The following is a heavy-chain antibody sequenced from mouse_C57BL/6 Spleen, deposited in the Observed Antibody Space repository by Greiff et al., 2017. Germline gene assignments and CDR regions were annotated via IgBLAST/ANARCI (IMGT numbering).Heavy chain of an antibody. CDR1: GYTFTSYG. CDR2: IYPRSGNT. Sequence: QVQLKESGAELARPGASVKLSCKASGYTFTSYGISWVKQRTGQGLEWIGEIYPRSGNTYYNEKFKGKATLTADKSSSTAYMELRSLTSEDSAVYFCARGYDYDVGYAMDYWGQGTSVTVSS. V-gene: IGHV1-81*01. CDR3: ARGYDYDVGYAMDY. J-gene: IGHJ4*01. D-gene: IGHD2-4*01.